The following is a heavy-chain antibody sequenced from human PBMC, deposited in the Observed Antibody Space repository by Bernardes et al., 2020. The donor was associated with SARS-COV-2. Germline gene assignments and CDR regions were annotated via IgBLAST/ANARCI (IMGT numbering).Heavy chain of an antibody. CDR2: ISGDGRSA. CDR3: SRGGNGYDWGTY. CDR1: GFTLGSYW. J-gene: IGHJ4*02. V-gene: IGHV3-74*01. Sequence: GGSLRLSCVVSGFTLGSYWMHWVRQVPGKGLVWVSRISGDGRSANYADSVKGRFTISRDNAKNTLYLQMNSLRDDDTAVYFCSRGGNGYDWGTYWGQGTLVTVSS. D-gene: IGHD5-12*01.